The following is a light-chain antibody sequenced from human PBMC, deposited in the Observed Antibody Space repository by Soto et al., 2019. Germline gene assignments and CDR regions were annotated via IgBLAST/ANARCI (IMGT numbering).Light chain of an antibody. J-gene: IGKJ3*01. CDR1: QSVTNN. CDR2: YAS. V-gene: IGKV3-11*01. Sequence: EIVLTQSPATLSLSPGERATLSCRASQSVTNNLVWYQQKPGQAPRLLIYYASNRATGVPARFSGSGFGTDFTLTISSLEPEDFAVYYCQQRVNWPLFSFGPGT. CDR3: QQRVNWPLFS.